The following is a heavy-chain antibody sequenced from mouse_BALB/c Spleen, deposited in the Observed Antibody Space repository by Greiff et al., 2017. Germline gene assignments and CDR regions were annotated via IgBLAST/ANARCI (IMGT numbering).Heavy chain of an antibody. CDR3: ARGDYGNYAWFAY. J-gene: IGHJ3*01. Sequence: EVQVVESGGGLVQPGGSRKLSCAASGFTFSSFGMHWVRQAPEKGLEWVAYISSGSSTIYYADTVKGRFTISRDNPKNTLFLQMTSLRSEDTAMYYCARGDYGNYAWFAYWGQGTLVTVSA. D-gene: IGHD2-1*01. CDR2: ISSGSSTI. CDR1: GFTFSSFG. V-gene: IGHV5-17*02.